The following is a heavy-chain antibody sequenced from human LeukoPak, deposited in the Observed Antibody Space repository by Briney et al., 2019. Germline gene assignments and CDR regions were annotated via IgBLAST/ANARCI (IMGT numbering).Heavy chain of an antibody. Sequence: SETLSLTCTVSGGSINDYYWNWIRQPPGKGLEWIGSIYYSGSTNYNPSLKSRVTISVDTSKTRFSLRLSSVTAADTAVYYCARGYYDSGTYSGYFQHWGQGTLVTVSS. V-gene: IGHV4-59*01. CDR1: GGSINDYY. J-gene: IGHJ1*01. D-gene: IGHD3-10*01. CDR2: IYYSGST. CDR3: ARGYYDSGTYSGYFQH.